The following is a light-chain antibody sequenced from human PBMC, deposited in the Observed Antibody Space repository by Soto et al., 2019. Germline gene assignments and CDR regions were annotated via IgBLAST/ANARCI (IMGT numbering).Light chain of an antibody. V-gene: IGKV2-30*01. CDR2: KVS. CDR3: MQGSHWPWT. J-gene: IGKJ1*01. CDR1: QSLVYSDGNMY. Sequence: DAVLTQSPLSLPVTLGQPASISCRSSQSLVYSDGNMYLNWFHQRPGQSPRRLIYKVSNRESGVPERCIGSGAGTDFTLEISRVEAEDVGVYYCMQGSHWPWTLGQGTKVEIK.